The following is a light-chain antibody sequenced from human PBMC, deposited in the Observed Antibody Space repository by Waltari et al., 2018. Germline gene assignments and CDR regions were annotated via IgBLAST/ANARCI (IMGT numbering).Light chain of an antibody. J-gene: IGKJ2*01. CDR2: GAS. CDR3: QQYASSVLYT. V-gene: IGKV3-20*01. Sequence: IVLTQSPGTLSLSTGDRASLSCKASQRLGKNYVDWYQHKPGQAPRLVIYGASSRAAGIPDRFSGSGSGTDFTLTISRLEPEDFAVYYCQQYASSVLYTFGQGTKLEIK. CDR1: QRLGKNY.